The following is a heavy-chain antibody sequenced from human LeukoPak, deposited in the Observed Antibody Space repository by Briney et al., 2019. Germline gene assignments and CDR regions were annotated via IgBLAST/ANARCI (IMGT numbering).Heavy chain of an antibody. CDR1: GYTFTTYG. V-gene: IGHV1-18*01. Sequence: GASVKVSCKASGYTFTTYGIAWVRQAPRQGLEWMGWISAHNGNTNYAQSLQGRVTMTADTSTNTAYMELRSLRSDDTAVYYCARDGYFDLWGRGTLVTVSS. J-gene: IGHJ2*01. CDR3: ARDGYFDL. CDR2: ISAHNGNT.